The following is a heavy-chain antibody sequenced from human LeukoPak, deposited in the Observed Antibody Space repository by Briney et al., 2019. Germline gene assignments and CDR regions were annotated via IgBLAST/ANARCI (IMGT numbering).Heavy chain of an antibody. CDR1: GFTFDDYA. CDR3: AKGTTGCSSTSCSSIDY. D-gene: IGHD2-2*01. V-gene: IGHV3-9*01. Sequence: GGSLRLSCAASGFTFDDYAMHWVRQAPGKGLEWVSGISWNSGSIGYADSVKGRFTISRDNAKNSPYLQMNSLRAEDTALYYCAKGTTGCSSTSCSSIDYWGQGTLVTVSS. CDR2: ISWNSGSI. J-gene: IGHJ4*02.